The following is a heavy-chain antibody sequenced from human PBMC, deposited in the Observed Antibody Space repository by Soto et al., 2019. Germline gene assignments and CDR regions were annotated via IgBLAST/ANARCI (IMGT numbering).Heavy chain of an antibody. D-gene: IGHD1-7*01. V-gene: IGHV3-23*01. CDR1: GFTFSNYV. CDR3: ARRARTATTNWGAFDI. J-gene: IGHJ3*02. CDR2: ISYSADKT. Sequence: EVQLLESGGGLVQPGGSLSLSCAASGFTFSNYVINCVRQAPGKGLEWVSTISYSADKTFYADSVKGRFTISRDNSRDTLFLQMNSLRADDAAVYYCARRARTATTNWGAFDIWGQGTMVTVSS.